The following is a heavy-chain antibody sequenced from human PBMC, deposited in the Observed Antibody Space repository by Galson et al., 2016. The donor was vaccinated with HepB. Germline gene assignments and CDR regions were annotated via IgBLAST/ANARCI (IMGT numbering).Heavy chain of an antibody. CDR3: ARFGTEITPGGPFDS. D-gene: IGHD4-23*01. J-gene: IGHJ4*02. CDR2: IDWGDDK. CDR1: GFSLSTSGMC. V-gene: IGHV2-70*01. Sequence: ALVKPTQTLTLTCTFSGFSLSTSGMCVSWIRQPPGRALEWLALIDWGDDKYYSPSLKSRLTITKDTSKNHVVLTVTNMDPVDTATYYCARFGTEITPGGPFDSWGQGTLVTVSS.